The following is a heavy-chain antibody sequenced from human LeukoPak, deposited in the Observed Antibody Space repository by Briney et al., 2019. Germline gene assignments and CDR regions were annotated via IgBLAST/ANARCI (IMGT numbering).Heavy chain of an antibody. J-gene: IGHJ4*02. Sequence: KAGGSLRLSCAASGFTFSTYSMNWVRQAPGKGLEWVSFISSSSSYIYYADSMKGRFTISRDNAKNSLFLQMNSLRAEDTAVYYCAKSPIMIVVVITKEKYYFDYWGQGTLVTVSS. CDR1: GFTFSTYS. V-gene: IGHV3-21*04. D-gene: IGHD3-22*01. CDR3: AKSPIMIVVVITKEKYYFDY. CDR2: ISSSSSYI.